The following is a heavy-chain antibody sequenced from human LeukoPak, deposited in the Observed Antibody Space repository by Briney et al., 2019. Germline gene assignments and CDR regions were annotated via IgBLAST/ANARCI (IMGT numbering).Heavy chain of an antibody. CDR3: ARYNYGSGSYSDY. CDR1: GFTFSSYS. Sequence: GGSLRLSCEASGFTFSSYSMNWVRQAPGKGLEWVSSISSSSSYIYYADSVKGRFTISRDNAKNSLYLQMNSLRAEDTAVYYCARYNYGSGSYSDYWGQGTLVTVSS. V-gene: IGHV3-21*01. J-gene: IGHJ4*02. D-gene: IGHD3-10*01. CDR2: ISSSSSYI.